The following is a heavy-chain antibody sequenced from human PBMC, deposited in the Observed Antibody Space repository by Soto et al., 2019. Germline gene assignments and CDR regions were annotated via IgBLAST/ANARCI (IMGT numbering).Heavy chain of an antibody. CDR1: GYTFTSYS. D-gene: IGHD3-16*01. CDR3: ARGLNVYYFDY. Sequence: QVQLVQSGAEVKKPGASVKVSCKASGYTFTSYSMHWVRQAPGQRLEWMGWINAGNGNTKYSQKFQGRVTVTRDTSASTAYMELSSLRSEDTAVYYCARGLNVYYFDYWGQGTLVTVSS. J-gene: IGHJ4*02. V-gene: IGHV1-3*01. CDR2: INAGNGNT.